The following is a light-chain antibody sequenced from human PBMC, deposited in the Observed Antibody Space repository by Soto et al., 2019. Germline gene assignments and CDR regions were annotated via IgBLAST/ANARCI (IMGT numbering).Light chain of an antibody. V-gene: IGKV3-15*01. CDR3: QQYNNWPLT. Sequence: EIVMTQSPATLSVSPGERATLSCRASQSLSINLAWYQQKPGQAPRLLIYAVSTRATGIPARFGGSGSGTEFTLTISSLQSEDFAVYYCQQYNNWPLTFGGGTKVEI. CDR2: AVS. J-gene: IGKJ4*01. CDR1: QSLSIN.